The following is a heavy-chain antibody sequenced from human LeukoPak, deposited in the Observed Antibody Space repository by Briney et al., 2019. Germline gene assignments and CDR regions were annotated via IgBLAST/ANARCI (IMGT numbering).Heavy chain of an antibody. Sequence: GGSLRLSCAASGFTFSRYSMNWVRQAPGKGLEWVSSISSGSSFIYYADSVKGRFTISRDNAKNSLYLQMNSLRAEDTAVYYCAELGITMIGGVWGKGTTVTISS. CDR1: GFTFSRYS. J-gene: IGHJ6*04. CDR2: ISSGSSFI. D-gene: IGHD3-10*02. V-gene: IGHV3-21*01. CDR3: AELGITMIGGV.